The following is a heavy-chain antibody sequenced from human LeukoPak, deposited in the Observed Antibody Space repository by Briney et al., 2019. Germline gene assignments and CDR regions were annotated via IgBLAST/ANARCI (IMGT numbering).Heavy chain of an antibody. Sequence: ASVKVSCKASGYTFTGYYIHWVRQAPGQGLEWMGWINPNSGGTNYAQKFQGRVTMTRDTSISTAYIELSRLRSDDTAVYYCARAHFGGYYYFDYWGQGTLVTVSS. CDR3: ARAHFGGYYYFDY. D-gene: IGHD2-21*01. CDR2: INPNSGGT. CDR1: GYTFTGYY. V-gene: IGHV1-2*02. J-gene: IGHJ4*02.